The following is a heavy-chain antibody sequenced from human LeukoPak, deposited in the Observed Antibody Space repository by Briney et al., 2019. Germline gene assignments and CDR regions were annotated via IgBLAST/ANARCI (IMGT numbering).Heavy chain of an antibody. Sequence: GGSLRLSCVVSGLTFSRNWMHWVRQAPGKGLVWVSRISGDGSSTNYADSVKGRFTISRDNGKNTLYLQMNSLGAEDTAVYYCARLIMDHQQTFDHWGQGTLVTVSS. CDR2: ISGDGSST. CDR3: ARLIMDHQQTFDH. V-gene: IGHV3-74*01. CDR1: GLTFSRNW. J-gene: IGHJ4*02. D-gene: IGHD2-8*01.